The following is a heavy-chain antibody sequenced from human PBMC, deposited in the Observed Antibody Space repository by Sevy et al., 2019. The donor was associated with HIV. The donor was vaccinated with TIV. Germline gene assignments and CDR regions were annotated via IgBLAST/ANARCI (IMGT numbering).Heavy chain of an antibody. D-gene: IGHD2-21*02. V-gene: IGHV4-34*01. J-gene: IGHJ3*02. Sequence: SETLSLTCAVYGGSFSGYYWSWIRQPPGKGLEWIGEINHSGSTNYNPSLKSRLTISLDTSKNQFSLKLSSVTAADTAVYYCARHCGGDCSHAFGIWGQGTMVTCSS. CDR1: GGSFSGYY. CDR3: ARHCGGDCSHAFGI. CDR2: INHSGST.